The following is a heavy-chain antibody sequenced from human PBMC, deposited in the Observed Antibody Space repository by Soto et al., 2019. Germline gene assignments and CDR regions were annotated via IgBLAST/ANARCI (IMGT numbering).Heavy chain of an antibody. CDR1: GFTFSGYV. D-gene: IGHD2-15*01. CDR2: ISYDGSNK. V-gene: IGHV3-30*18. Sequence: GGALRLSCAASGFTFSGYVMHWVRQSPGKGLEWVAVISYDGSNKYYADSVKGRFTISRDNSKNTLYLQMNSLRAEDTAVYYCAKSIPRVVVVDYYFDYWGQGTLVTVSS. J-gene: IGHJ4*02. CDR3: AKSIPRVVVVDYYFDY.